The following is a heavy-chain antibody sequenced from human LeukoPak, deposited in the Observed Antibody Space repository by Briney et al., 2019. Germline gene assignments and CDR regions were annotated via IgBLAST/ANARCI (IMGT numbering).Heavy chain of an antibody. CDR3: TTLRPYIQPR. CDR2: MKSKTDVGTT. CDR1: RFTLSNAW. D-gene: IGHD5-18*01. V-gene: IGHV3-15*01. J-gene: IGHJ3*01. Sequence: GGCLSLSRAASRFTLSNAWMTWVGQAAGQELDGVGRMKSKTDVGTTDYAAPVKGRFTISRDDSKNTLYLQMNSLKTEDTAVYYCTTLRPYIQPRWGQGTMVTVSS.